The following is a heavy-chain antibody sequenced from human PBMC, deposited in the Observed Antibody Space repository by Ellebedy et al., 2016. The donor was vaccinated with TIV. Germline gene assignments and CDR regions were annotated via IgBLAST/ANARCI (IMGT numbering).Heavy chain of an antibody. V-gene: IGHV1-2*04. J-gene: IGHJ3*02. CDR1: GYTFTGYY. CDR2: INPNSGGT. CDR3: ARDITGSHDAFDI. Sequence: ASVKVSCXASGYTFTGYYMHWVRQAPGQGLEWMGWINPNSGGTNYAQKFQGWVTMTRDTSISTAYMELSSLRSEDTAVYYCARDITGSHDAFDIWGQGTMVTVSS. D-gene: IGHD1-14*01.